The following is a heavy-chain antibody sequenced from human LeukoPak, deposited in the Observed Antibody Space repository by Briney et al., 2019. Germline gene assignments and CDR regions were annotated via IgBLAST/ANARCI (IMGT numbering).Heavy chain of an antibody. CDR1: GYTFTSYY. CDR3: TRPKDSGSHLFLFDY. J-gene: IGHJ4*02. D-gene: IGHD1-26*01. CDR2: INPSDGST. V-gene: IGHV1-46*01. Sequence: ASVKVSCKASGYTFTSYYMHWVRQAPGQGLEGMGIINPSDGSTNYAQKFQGRVTMTRDRSRSTVYLELSSLRSEDTAVYYCTRPKDSGSHLFLFDYWGQGTLVTVSS.